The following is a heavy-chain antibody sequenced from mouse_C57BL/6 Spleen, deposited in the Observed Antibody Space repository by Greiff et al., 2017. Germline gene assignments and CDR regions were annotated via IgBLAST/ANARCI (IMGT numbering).Heavy chain of an antibody. CDR1: GYTFTDHT. Sequence: QVQLKQSDAELVKPGASVKISCKVSGYTFTDHTIHWMKQRPEQGLEWIGYIYPRDGSTKYNEKFKGKATLTADTSSSTAYMQLNSLTSEYSAVYCCARDGLLLPYCDVWGTGTTVTVSS. J-gene: IGHJ1*03. CDR3: ARDGLLLPYCDV. D-gene: IGHD1-1*01. V-gene: IGHV1-78*01. CDR2: IYPRDGST.